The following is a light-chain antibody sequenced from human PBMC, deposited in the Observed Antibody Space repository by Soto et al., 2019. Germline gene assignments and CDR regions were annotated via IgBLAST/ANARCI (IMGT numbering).Light chain of an antibody. CDR2: DAS. CDR3: QQYNTNPWT. Sequence: DIPMTQSPSTLSASVGDRVTITCRASQSIRTWLAWYQQKPGKAPKLLIYDASSLKSGVACRFSGGGSGTEFTLTISSLQPDDFTTYYCQQYNTNPWTFGQGTKVDIK. CDR1: QSIRTW. J-gene: IGKJ1*01. V-gene: IGKV1-5*01.